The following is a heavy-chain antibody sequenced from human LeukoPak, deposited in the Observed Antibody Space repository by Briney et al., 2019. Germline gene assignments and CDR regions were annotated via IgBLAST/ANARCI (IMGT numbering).Heavy chain of an antibody. CDR1: GGSLSIYY. Sequence: SETLSLTCTVSGGSLSIYYWTWIRQPPGKGLEWIGNVYYSGSTNYNPSLKSRVTISVDTSKNQFSLKLNSMIAADTAVYYCARGQLVGATNWFDTWGQGTLVTVSS. D-gene: IGHD1-26*01. J-gene: IGHJ5*02. V-gene: IGHV4-59*08. CDR3: ARGQLVGATNWFDT. CDR2: VYYSGST.